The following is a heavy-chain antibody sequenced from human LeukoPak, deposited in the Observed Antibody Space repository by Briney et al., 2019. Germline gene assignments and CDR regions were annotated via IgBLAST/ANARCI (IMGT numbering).Heavy chain of an antibody. V-gene: IGHV1-2*02. CDR3: ARTTTLNYYYYMDV. J-gene: IGHJ6*03. CDR1: GYTFTDYY. Sequence: GASVKVSCKASGYTFTDYYMHWVRQAPGQGLEWMGWINPNSGGTNYAQKYHGRVTMTRDTSISTAYMELNSLKSDDTAVYYCARTTTLNYYYYMDVWGKGTTVTVSS. D-gene: IGHD4-11*01. CDR2: INPNSGGT.